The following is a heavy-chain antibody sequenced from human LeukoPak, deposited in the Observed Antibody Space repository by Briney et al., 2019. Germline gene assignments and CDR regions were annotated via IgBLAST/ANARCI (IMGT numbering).Heavy chain of an antibody. V-gene: IGHV1-69*13. CDR3: ARGYCSGGSCQIPFDY. J-gene: IGHJ4*02. Sequence: SVKVSYKASGGTFSSYAISWVRPAPGQGLEWMGGIIPIFGTANYAQKFQGRVTITADESTSTAYMELSSLRSEDTAVYYCARGYCSGGSCQIPFDYWGQGTLVTVSS. CDR2: IIPIFGTA. D-gene: IGHD2-15*01. CDR1: GGTFSSYA.